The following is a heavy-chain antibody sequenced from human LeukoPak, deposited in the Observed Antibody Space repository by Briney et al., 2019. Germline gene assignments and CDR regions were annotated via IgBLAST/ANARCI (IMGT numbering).Heavy chain of an antibody. CDR1: GGSISSSSYY. CDR2: IYYSGST. D-gene: IGHD3-22*01. V-gene: IGHV4-39*01. CDR3: ARRGSYDSSGSETWSFDY. Sequence: SETLSLTCTVSGGSISSSSYYWGWIRQPPGKGLEWIGSIYYSGSTYYNPSLKSRVTISVDTSKNQFSLKLSSVTAADTAVYYCARRGSYDSSGSETWSFDYWGQGTLVTVSS. J-gene: IGHJ4*02.